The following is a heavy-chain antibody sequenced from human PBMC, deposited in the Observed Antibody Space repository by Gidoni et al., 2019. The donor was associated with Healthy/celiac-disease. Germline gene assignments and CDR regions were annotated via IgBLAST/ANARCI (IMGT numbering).Heavy chain of an antibody. CDR1: GYTFTSYD. D-gene: IGHD3-22*01. CDR3: ARGFTRYYYDSSGYYYVFDY. J-gene: IGHJ4*02. CDR2: MNPNSGNT. V-gene: IGHV1-8*01. Sequence: QVQLVQSGAEVKKPGASVKVSCKASGYTFTSYDINWVRQATGQGLEWMGWMNPNSGNTGHAQKFQGRVTMTRNTSISTAYMELSSLRSEDTAVYYCARGFTRYYYDSSGYYYVFDYWGQGTLVTVSS.